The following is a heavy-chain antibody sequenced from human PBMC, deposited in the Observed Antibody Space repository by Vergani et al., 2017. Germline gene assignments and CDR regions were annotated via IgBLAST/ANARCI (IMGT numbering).Heavy chain of an antibody. Sequence: EVQLVESGGGLVQPGRSLRLSCAASGFTFDDYAMHWVRQAPGKGLEWVSGISWNSGSIGYADSVKGRFTISRDNAKNSLYLQMNSLRAEDTAVYYCARAHCSSTSCYDWGAFDIWGQGTMVTVSS. V-gene: IGHV3-9*01. CDR2: ISWNSGSI. D-gene: IGHD2-2*01. J-gene: IGHJ3*02. CDR3: ARAHCSSTSCYDWGAFDI. CDR1: GFTFDDYA.